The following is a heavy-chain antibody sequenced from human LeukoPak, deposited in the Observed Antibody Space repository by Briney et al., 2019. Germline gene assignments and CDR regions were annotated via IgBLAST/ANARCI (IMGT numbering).Heavy chain of an antibody. D-gene: IGHD6-13*01. CDR2: ISASGGST. J-gene: IGHJ4*02. Sequence: GGSLRLSCAASGFTFSSYAISWVRQAPGKGLEWVSAISASGGSTYYADSVKGRFTISRNNSKNTLYLQMNSLRVEDTAVFYCAKDERRIAAPPDYWGQGTLVTVSS. CDR1: GFTFSSYA. CDR3: AKDERRIAAPPDY. V-gene: IGHV3-23*01.